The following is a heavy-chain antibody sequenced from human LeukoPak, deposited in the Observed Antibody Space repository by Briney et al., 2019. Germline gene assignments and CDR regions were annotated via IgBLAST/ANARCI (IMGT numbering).Heavy chain of an antibody. Sequence: ASVKVSFTPAGYTFTTYGISWVRQAPGQGLEWMRWISAYYGNTDSAQSHQGRVTMTRDTSTSTAYMELRSLTSDDTAVYYCARRGPVGGGWGFDYWGQGTLVTVSS. CDR3: ARRGPVGGGWGFDY. J-gene: IGHJ4*02. CDR1: GYTFTTYG. V-gene: IGHV1-18*01. CDR2: ISAYYGNT. D-gene: IGHD6-19*01.